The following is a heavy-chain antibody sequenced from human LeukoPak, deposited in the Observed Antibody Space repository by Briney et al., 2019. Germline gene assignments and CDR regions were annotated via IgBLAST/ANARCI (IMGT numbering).Heavy chain of an antibody. D-gene: IGHD3-3*01. CDR1: GFTFSSSW. V-gene: IGHV3-7*01. J-gene: IGHJ4*02. CDR3: ARLSYDYWTGYYFDY. CDR2: IKQDGTEK. Sequence: GGSLRLSCAASGFTFSSSWMAWVRQAPGKGLEGVANIKQDGTEKYYVDSVKGRFTISRDNAENSLYLQMSSLRAEDTAVYYCARLSYDYWTGYYFDYWGQGTLVTVSS.